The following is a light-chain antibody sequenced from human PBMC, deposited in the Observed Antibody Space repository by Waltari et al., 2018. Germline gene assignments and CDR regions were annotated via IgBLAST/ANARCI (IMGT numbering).Light chain of an antibody. Sequence: EIVITQSPATLPVSPGERATLSCRASQSVGTSLAWYQQRPGQAPRFLIYGASTRGTGIPARFSRSGSGTDFTLSISSLQSEDSAVYYWQQYNNWPYTFGQGTKLEIK. CDR1: QSVGTS. J-gene: IGKJ2*01. V-gene: IGKV3-15*01. CDR2: GAS. CDR3: QQYNNWPYT.